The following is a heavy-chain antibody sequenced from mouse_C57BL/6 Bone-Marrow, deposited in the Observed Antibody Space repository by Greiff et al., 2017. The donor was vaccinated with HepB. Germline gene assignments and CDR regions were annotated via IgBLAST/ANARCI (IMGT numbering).Heavy chain of an antibody. V-gene: IGHV1-81*01. J-gene: IGHJ4*01. D-gene: IGHD1-1*01. CDR2: IYPRSGNT. Sequence: QVQLKQSGAELARPGASVKLSCKASGYTFTSYGISWVKQRTGQGLEWIGEIYPRSGNTYYNEKFKGKATLTADKSSSTAYMELRSLTSEDSAVYFCARGTTVVGTDYAMDYWGQGTSVTVSS. CDR1: GYTFTSYG. CDR3: ARGTTVVGTDYAMDY.